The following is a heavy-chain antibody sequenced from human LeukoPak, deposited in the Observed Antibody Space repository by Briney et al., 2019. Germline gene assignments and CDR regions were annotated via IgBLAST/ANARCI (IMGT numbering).Heavy chain of an antibody. CDR3: VRDLGY. Sequence: GGSLRLSCAASGFTVRSHSMSWVRQAPGKGLEWVSVIYSGGSTYYADSVKGRFTISRDNSNNTLYLQMNSLRAEDTAVYYCVRDLGYWGQGTLVTVSS. CDR2: IYSGGST. V-gene: IGHV3-53*01. CDR1: GFTVRSHS. D-gene: IGHD7-27*01. J-gene: IGHJ4*02.